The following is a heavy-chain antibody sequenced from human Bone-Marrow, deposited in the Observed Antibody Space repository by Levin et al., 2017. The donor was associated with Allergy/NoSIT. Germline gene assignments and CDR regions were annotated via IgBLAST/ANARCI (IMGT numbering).Heavy chain of an antibody. V-gene: IGHV1-2*06. Sequence: VASVKVSCKASGYTFTDYYMHWMRQAPGQGLEWMGRINPNIGGTTYAQKFQGRVTMTRDTSINTAYMELSTLTSDDTAVYYCARARCSDASCWTLCSLWGQGTLVTVSS. CDR2: INPNIGGT. CDR1: GYTFTDYY. CDR3: ARARCSDASCWTLCSL. J-gene: IGHJ4*02. D-gene: IGHD2-2*01.